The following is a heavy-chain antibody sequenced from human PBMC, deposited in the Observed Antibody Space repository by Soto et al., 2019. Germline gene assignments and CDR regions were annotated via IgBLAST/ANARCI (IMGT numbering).Heavy chain of an antibody. D-gene: IGHD1-26*01. Sequence: GSLILRFAASGFTFTSFAVTWVRQGPGKGLEWVSSIGTRNADLLYAHSVKGRFTIYRDNSINTLFREMNRLRTEDTAIYYCAERAPSGTYYFDFWGQGTLVTVSS. CDR1: GFTFTSFA. V-gene: IGHV3-23*01. CDR3: AERAPSGTYYFDF. CDR2: IGTRNADL. J-gene: IGHJ4*02.